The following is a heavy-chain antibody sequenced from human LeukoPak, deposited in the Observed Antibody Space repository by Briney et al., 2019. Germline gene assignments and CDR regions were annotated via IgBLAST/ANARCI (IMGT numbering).Heavy chain of an antibody. CDR3: ARAYYYDSSGYFNWYFDL. J-gene: IGHJ2*01. D-gene: IGHD3-22*01. Sequence: SETLSLTCTVSGGSISSGDYYWSWIRQPPGKGLEWIGYIYYSGSTYYNPSPKSRVTISVDTSKNQFSLKLSSVTAADTAVYYCARAYYYDSSGYFNWYFDLWGRGTLVTVSS. V-gene: IGHV4-30-4*01. CDR1: GGSISSGDYY. CDR2: IYYSGST.